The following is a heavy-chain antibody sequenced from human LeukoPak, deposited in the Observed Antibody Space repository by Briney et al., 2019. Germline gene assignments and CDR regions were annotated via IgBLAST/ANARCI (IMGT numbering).Heavy chain of an antibody. D-gene: IGHD2/OR15-2a*01. Sequence: GGSLGLSCAASGFTFSNYEMNWVRQAPGKGLEWVSYISSSGNTIYYADSVKGRFTISRDNAKSSLYLQMNSLRAEDTAVYYCARGVSYYFDYWGQGTLVTVSS. J-gene: IGHJ4*02. CDR2: ISSSGNTI. V-gene: IGHV3-48*03. CDR3: ARGVSYYFDY. CDR1: GFTFSNYE.